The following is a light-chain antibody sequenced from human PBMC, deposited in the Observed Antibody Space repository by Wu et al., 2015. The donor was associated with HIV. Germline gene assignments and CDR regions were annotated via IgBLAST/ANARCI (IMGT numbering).Light chain of an antibody. J-gene: IGKJ4*01. CDR1: QSINRNS. V-gene: IGKV3-20*01. CDR3: QQYAASPLT. Sequence: EIVLTQSPGTLSLSPGERATLYCKTSQSINRNSLAWYQQKPGQPPRLLIFIASGRATGVPDRFSGSGSGTDFTLTISRLEPEDFVVYYCQQYAASPLTFGGGTRVEVK. CDR2: IAS.